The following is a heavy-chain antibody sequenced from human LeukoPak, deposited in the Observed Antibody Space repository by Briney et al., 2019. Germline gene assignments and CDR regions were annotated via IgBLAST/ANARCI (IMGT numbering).Heavy chain of an antibody. J-gene: IGHJ6*03. CDR3: AKDLSALLPGAHNYMDV. CDR2: ISWNSGNI. Sequence: GGSLRLSCAASGFTFSSYAMHWVRQAPGKGLEWVSGISWNSGNIGYADSVKDRFTISRDDAQNSLYLQMNSLRAEDTALYYCAKDLSALLPGAHNYMDVWGKGTTVTISS. V-gene: IGHV3-9*01. D-gene: IGHD3-3*02. CDR1: GFTFSSYA.